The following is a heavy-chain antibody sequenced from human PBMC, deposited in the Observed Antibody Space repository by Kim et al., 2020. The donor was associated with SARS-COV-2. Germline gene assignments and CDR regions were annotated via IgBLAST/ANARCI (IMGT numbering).Heavy chain of an antibody. J-gene: IGHJ5*02. CDR1: GGSISSADHY. D-gene: IGHD2-21*02. CDR2: IYYTGTT. CDR3: ARSPLLPGFDP. Sequence: SETLSLTCTVSGGSISSADHYLNWIRQSPGKGLEWIGYIYYTGTTYYNPSLKSRVTMSIDASKNQFSLNLSSVTAADTAVYYCARSPLLPGFDPWGQGTLVAVSS. V-gene: IGHV4-30-4*01.